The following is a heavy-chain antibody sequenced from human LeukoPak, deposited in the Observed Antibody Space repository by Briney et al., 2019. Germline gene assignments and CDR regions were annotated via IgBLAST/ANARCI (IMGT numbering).Heavy chain of an antibody. CDR3: AKDGAAPATPCNWFDP. D-gene: IGHD6-13*01. CDR1: AFTFNNYA. J-gene: IGHJ5*02. Sequence: PGGSLRLSCAASAFTFNNYAMSSVRQAPAKGLEWVSTISGSGGSTYYADSVKGRFTISRDSSRTALYLQMNSLRVEDTDVYYCAKDGAAPATPCNWFDPWAQGTVVTVSS. V-gene: IGHV3-23*01. CDR2: ISGSGGST.